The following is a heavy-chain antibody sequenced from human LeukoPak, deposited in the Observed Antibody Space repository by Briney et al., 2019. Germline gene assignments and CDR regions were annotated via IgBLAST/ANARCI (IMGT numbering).Heavy chain of an antibody. J-gene: IGHJ4*02. CDR2: IYYSGST. V-gene: IGHV4-31*03. CDR3: ARAGGSGDHFDY. Sequence: SETLSLTCTVSGDSIGSGCYYWSWIRQDPGKGLKWIGYIYYSGSTYYNPSLKSRVTISVDTSKNQFSLKLSSVTAADTAVYYCARAGGSGDHFDYWGQGTLVTVSS. CDR1: GDSIGSGCYY. D-gene: IGHD3-10*01.